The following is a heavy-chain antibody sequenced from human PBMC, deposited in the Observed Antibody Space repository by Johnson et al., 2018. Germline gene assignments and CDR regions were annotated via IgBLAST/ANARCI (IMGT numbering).Heavy chain of an antibody. CDR2: IIPIFGSA. V-gene: IGHV1-69*01. J-gene: IGHJ3*02. Sequence: VQLVESGAEVKKPGSSVKVSCKASGGTFSNYAITWVRQAPGQGLEWMGGIIPIFGSANYAQKFQGRVTITADESTSTAYMELRSVRSEDTAVYYWASDQFVVRGVMAHAFDIWGQGTMVTVSS. CDR1: GGTFSNYA. D-gene: IGHD3-10*01. CDR3: ASDQFVVRGVMAHAFDI.